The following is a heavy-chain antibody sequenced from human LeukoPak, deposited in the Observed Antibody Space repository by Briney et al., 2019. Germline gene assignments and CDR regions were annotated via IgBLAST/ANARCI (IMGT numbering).Heavy chain of an antibody. CDR2: IIPIFGTA. D-gene: IGHD4-17*01. J-gene: IGHJ4*02. Sequence: GASVKVSCKASGGTFSSYAISWVRQAPGQGLEWMGGIIPIFGTANYAQKFQGRVTMTRDTSTSTVYMELSSLRSEDTAVYYCARDFEDYGVPHFDYWGQGTLVTVFS. V-gene: IGHV1-69*05. CDR1: GGTFSSYA. CDR3: ARDFEDYGVPHFDY.